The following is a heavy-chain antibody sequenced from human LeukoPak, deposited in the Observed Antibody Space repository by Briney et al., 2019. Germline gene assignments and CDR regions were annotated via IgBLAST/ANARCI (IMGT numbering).Heavy chain of an antibody. CDR3: ARDVGDNDFDY. Sequence: PGGSLRLSCAASGFTVSSNYMSWVRQAPGKGLEWVSVIYSGGSTYYADSVKGRFTISRDNSKNTLHLQMNSLRAEDTAVYYCARDVGDNDFDYWGQGTLVTVSS. J-gene: IGHJ4*02. CDR2: IYSGGST. D-gene: IGHD3-16*01. CDR1: GFTVSSNY. V-gene: IGHV3-66*01.